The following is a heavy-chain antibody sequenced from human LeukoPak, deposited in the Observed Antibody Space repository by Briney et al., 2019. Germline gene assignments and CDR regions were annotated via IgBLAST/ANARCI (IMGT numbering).Heavy chain of an antibody. CDR3: ARVLLWFGETQPGAFDI. CDR2: IYYSGST. Sequence: SETLSLTCTVSGGSTSSYYWSWIRQPPEKGLEWIGYIYYSGSTNYNPSLKSRVTISVDTSKNQFSLKLSSVTAADTAVYYCARVLLWFGETQPGAFDIWGQGTMVTVSS. V-gene: IGHV4-59*01. J-gene: IGHJ3*02. CDR1: GGSTSSYY. D-gene: IGHD3-10*01.